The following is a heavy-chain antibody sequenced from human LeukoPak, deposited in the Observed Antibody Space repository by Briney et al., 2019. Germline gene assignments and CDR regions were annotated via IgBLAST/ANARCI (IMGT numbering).Heavy chain of an antibody. D-gene: IGHD3-22*01. Sequence: ASVKVSCKASGGTFSSYAISWVRQAPGQGLEWMGRIIPILGIANYAQKFQGRVTITADKSTSTAYMELSSLRSEDTAVYYCARGPHPHRGVVVISGNWFDPWGQGTLVTISS. CDR2: IIPILGIA. CDR1: GGTFSSYA. CDR3: ARGPHPHRGVVVISGNWFDP. V-gene: IGHV1-69*04. J-gene: IGHJ5*02.